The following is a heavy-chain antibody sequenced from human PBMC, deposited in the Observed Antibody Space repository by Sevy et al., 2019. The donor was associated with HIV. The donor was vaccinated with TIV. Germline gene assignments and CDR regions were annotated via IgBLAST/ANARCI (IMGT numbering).Heavy chain of an antibody. V-gene: IGHV3-48*02. CDR1: GFSFSQYS. CDR2: ISGTSGTI. J-gene: IGHJ4*02. CDR3: ARVVLYYDANYCDC. D-gene: IGHD3-22*01. Sequence: GGSLRLSCAASGFSFSQYSMNWVRQAPGKGLEWLSYISGTSGTIYYAASVKGRFTISRDNAKNSVYLQMNSLRDEDTAVYYCARVVLYYDANYCDCWGQGALVTVSS.